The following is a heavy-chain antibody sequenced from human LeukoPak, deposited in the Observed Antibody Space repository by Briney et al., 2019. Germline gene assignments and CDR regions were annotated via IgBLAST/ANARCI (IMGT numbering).Heavy chain of an antibody. CDR2: IIPIFGTA. CDR1: GGTFSSYA. CDR3: ARPRMRYYDFWSGYADNWFDP. J-gene: IGHJ5*02. V-gene: IGHV1-69*13. Sequence: ASVKVSCKASGGTFSSYAISWVRQAPGQGLEWMGGIIPIFGTANYAQKFQGRVTITADESTSTAYMELSSLRSEDTAVYYCARPRMRYYDFWSGYADNWFDPWGQGTLVTVSS. D-gene: IGHD3-3*01.